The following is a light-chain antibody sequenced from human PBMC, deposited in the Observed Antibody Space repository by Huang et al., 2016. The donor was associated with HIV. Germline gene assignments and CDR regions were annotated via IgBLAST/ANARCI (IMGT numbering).Light chain of an antibody. CDR2: EAS. J-gene: IGKJ3*01. V-gene: IGKV1-5*03. CDR3: QQYNTFT. CDR1: QSVSTR. Sequence: DIQMTQSPSTLSAAIGDRVTITCRASQSVSTRLAWYQQKPGEAPRLLIQEASSLESGVPSRFSGSGSGTEFTLTISSLQPDDSATYSCQQYNTFTFGPGTKVDI.